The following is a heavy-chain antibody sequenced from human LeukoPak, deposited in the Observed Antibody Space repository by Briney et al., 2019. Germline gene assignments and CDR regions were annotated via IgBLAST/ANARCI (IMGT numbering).Heavy chain of an antibody. Sequence: PGGSLRLSCAASGFTFSSYAMHWVRQAPGKGLEWVAVISYDGSTKYYADSVKGRFTNSRDNSKNTLYLQMNSLRAEDTAVYYCARLRYFDWLFLIWGQGTLVTVSS. CDR1: GFTFSSYA. J-gene: IGHJ4*02. D-gene: IGHD3-9*01. CDR3: ARLRYFDWLFLI. CDR2: ISYDGSTK. V-gene: IGHV3-30*14.